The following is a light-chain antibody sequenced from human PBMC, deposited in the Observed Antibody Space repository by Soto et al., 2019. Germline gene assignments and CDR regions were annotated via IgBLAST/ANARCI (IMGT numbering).Light chain of an antibody. CDR3: QQYYSLPIN. CDR2: WAS. Sequence: DIVMTQSPDSLAVTLGERATINCKSSQSVLYSSNKKNYLAWYQQKSGQPPKLIIYWASTRESGVPDRFSGSASATDFTLTISSLQAEDVAVYYCQQYYSLPINFGQGTRLAIK. V-gene: IGKV4-1*01. J-gene: IGKJ5*01. CDR1: QSVLYSSNKKNY.